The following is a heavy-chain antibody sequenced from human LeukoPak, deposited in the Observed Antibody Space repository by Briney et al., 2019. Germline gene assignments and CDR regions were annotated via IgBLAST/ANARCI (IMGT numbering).Heavy chain of an antibody. D-gene: IGHD3-10*01. Sequence: GGSLRLSCAASGFTFSSYWMSWVRQAPGKGLEWVANIKQDGSEKYYVDSVKGRFTISRDNAKNSLYLQMNSLRAEDTAVYYCARDNYYGSGSKEMDVWGKGTTVTISS. CDR3: ARDNYYGSGSKEMDV. CDR2: IKQDGSEK. V-gene: IGHV3-7*01. J-gene: IGHJ6*04. CDR1: GFTFSSYW.